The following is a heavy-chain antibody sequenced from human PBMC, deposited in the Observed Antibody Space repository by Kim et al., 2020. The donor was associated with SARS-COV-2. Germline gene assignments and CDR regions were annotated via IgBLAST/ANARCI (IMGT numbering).Heavy chain of an antibody. Sequence: GGSLRLSCAASGFTFSSYGMHWVRQAPGKGLEWVAVISYDGSNKYYADSVKGRFTISRDNSKNTLYLQMNSLRAEDTAVYYCAKDMGGYVYYYGMDVWCQGTTVTVSS. D-gene: IGHD5-12*01. CDR3: AKDMGGYVYYYGMDV. CDR1: GFTFSSYG. V-gene: IGHV3-30*18. CDR2: ISYDGSNK. J-gene: IGHJ6*02.